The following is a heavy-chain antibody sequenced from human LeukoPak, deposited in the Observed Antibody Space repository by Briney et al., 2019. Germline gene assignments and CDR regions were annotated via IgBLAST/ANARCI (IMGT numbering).Heavy chain of an antibody. Sequence: ASVTVSCTASGGTFSSYAISWVRQAPGQGLEWMGGIIPIFGTANYAQKFQGRVTITADESTSTAYMELSSLRSEDTAVYYCASQLYYGTSYDVYWGQGTLVTVSS. D-gene: IGHD3-10*01. J-gene: IGHJ4*02. CDR3: ASQLYYGTSYDVY. V-gene: IGHV1-69*13. CDR2: IIPIFGTA. CDR1: GGTFSSYA.